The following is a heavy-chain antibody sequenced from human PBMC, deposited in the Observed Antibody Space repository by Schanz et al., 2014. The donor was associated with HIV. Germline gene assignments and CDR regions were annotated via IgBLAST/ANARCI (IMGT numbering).Heavy chain of an antibody. CDR1: GFNFNSYG. V-gene: IGHV3-30*18. Sequence: QVQLVESGGGVVQPGRSLRLSCVASGFNFNSYGMHWVRQAPGKGLEWVAVTSYDGTKKHYADSVKGRFTISRDKSKNTLYLQMTALRTEDTAIYYCAKPEYDSSGNSQSHFDYWGRGTLVTVSS. J-gene: IGHJ4*02. CDR3: AKPEYDSSGNSQSHFDY. CDR2: TSYDGTKK. D-gene: IGHD3-22*01.